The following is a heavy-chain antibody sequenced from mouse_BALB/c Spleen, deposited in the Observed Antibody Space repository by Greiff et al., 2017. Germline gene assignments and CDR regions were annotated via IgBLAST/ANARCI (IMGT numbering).Heavy chain of an antibody. Sequence: QVQLQQSGPGLVQPSQSLSITCTVSGFSLTSYGVHWVRQSPGKGLEWLGVIWSGGSTDYNAAFISRLSISKDNSKSQVFFKMNSLQANDTAIYYCARNYYRYEGWFAYWGQGTLVTVSA. D-gene: IGHD2-14*01. CDR3: ARNYYRYEGWFAY. V-gene: IGHV2-2*02. CDR1: GFSLTSYG. J-gene: IGHJ3*01. CDR2: IWSGGST.